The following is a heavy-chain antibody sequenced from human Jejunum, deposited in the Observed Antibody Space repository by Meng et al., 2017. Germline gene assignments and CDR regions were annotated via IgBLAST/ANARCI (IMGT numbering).Heavy chain of an antibody. CDR3: TRLLCSDGSCFGSFQH. V-gene: IGHV3-74*01. CDR2: ISGDGSTT. J-gene: IGHJ1*01. CDR1: GFTFSSYW. Sequence: VQLVESGGGLVQPGGSLRLSCVASGFTFSSYWMHWVRQTPGKGLVWVSRISGDGSTTSYADSVKGRFTVSRDNAKNTLYLQMNSQTAEDTAVYYCTRLLCSDGSCFGSFQHWGQGTLVTVSS. D-gene: IGHD2-15*01.